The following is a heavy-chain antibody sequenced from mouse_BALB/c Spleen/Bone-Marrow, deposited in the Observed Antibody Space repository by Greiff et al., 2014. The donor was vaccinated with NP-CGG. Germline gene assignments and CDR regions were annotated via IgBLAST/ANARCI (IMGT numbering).Heavy chain of an antibody. V-gene: IGHV1-87*01. CDR3: ASPYGNYDAMDY. D-gene: IGHD2-1*01. J-gene: IGHJ4*01. CDR1: GYTFTSYW. CDR2: IYPGDGDT. Sequence: QVQLQQSGAELARPGASVKLSCKASGYTFTSYWMQWVKQRPGQGLEWIGAIYPGDGDTRCTQKFRGKATLTADKSSNTAYMQLSSLTSEDSAVYFCASPYGNYDAMDYWGQGTSVTVSS.